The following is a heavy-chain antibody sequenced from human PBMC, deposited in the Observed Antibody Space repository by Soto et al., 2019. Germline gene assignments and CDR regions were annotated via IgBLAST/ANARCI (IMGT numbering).Heavy chain of an antibody. J-gene: IGHJ4*02. CDR1: GGSISSYY. CDR3: ARVDSGYDSIVDY. CDR2: IYYSGST. V-gene: IGHV4-59*01. Sequence: SETLSLTCTVSGGSISSYYWSWIRQPPGKGLEWIGYIYYSGSTNYNPSLKSRVTISVDTSKNQFSLKLSSVTAADTAVYYCARVDSGYDSIVDYWGQGTLVTVSS. D-gene: IGHD5-12*01.